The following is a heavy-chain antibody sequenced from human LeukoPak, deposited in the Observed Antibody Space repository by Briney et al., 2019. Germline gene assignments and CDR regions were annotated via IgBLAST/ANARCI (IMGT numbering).Heavy chain of an antibody. V-gene: IGHV1-18*01. Sequence: ASVKVSCKASGYTFTSYGISWVRQAPGQGLEWMGWISAYNGNTNYAQKLQGRVTMTTDTSTSTGYMELRSLRSDDTAVYYCARVWDCSSTSCYTYYYYYYGMDVWGQGTTVTVSS. CDR1: GYTFTSYG. CDR3: ARVWDCSSTSCYTYYYYYYGMDV. J-gene: IGHJ6*02. CDR2: ISAYNGNT. D-gene: IGHD2-2*02.